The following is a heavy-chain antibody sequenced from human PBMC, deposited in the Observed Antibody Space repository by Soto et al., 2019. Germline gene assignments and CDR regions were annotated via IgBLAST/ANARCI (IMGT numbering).Heavy chain of an antibody. J-gene: IGHJ1*01. Sequence: EVQLLESGGGLVQPGGSLRLSCAASGFTFSSYAMSWVRQAPGKGLEWVSVITGSNGNTYYADSVKGRFTISRDNSKNTLYLRMNSLRAEDTAVYYCAKMPLCSGGSCYSYFQHWGQGTLVIVSS. V-gene: IGHV3-23*01. D-gene: IGHD2-15*01. CDR2: ITGSNGNT. CDR1: GFTFSSYA. CDR3: AKMPLCSGGSCYSYFQH.